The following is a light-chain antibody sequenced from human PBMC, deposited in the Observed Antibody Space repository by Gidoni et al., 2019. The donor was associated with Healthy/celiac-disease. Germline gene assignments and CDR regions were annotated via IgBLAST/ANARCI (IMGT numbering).Light chain of an antibody. CDR1: QSLLHSNGYNY. V-gene: IGKV2-28*01. CDR3: MQALQTSIT. Sequence: DIVMTQSPLSLPVTPGEPASISCRSSQSLLHSNGYNYLDWYLQKPGQSPQLLIYLGSNRASGVPDRVSGSGSGTDFTLKSSRVEAEDVGVYYCMQALQTSITFGQGTRLEIK. J-gene: IGKJ5*01. CDR2: LGS.